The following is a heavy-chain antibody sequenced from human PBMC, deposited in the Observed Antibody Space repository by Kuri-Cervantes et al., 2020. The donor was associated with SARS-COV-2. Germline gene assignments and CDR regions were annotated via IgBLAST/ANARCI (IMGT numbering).Heavy chain of an antibody. CDR3: ASGGDCSSTSCYRAEVN. V-gene: IGHV3-30*02. Sequence: GGSLRLSCAASGFTFSSYGMHWVRQAPGKGLEWVAFIRYDGSNKYYADSVKGRFTISRDNSKNTLYLQTNSLRAEDTAVYYCASGGDCSSTSCYRAEVNWGQGTLVTVSS. CDR1: GFTFSSYG. CDR2: IRYDGSNK. D-gene: IGHD2-2*02. J-gene: IGHJ4*02.